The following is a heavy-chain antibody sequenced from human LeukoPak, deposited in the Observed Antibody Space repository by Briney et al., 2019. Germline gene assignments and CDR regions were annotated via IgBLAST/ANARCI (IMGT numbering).Heavy chain of an antibody. CDR2: ISSSSSTI. CDR3: ARDKITMITTPPFDY. J-gene: IGHJ4*02. CDR1: GFTFSSYS. D-gene: IGHD3-22*01. Sequence: PGGSLRLSCAASGFTFSSYSMNWVRQAPGKGLEWVSYISSSSSTIYYADSVKGRFTISRDNAKNSLYLQMNSLRAEDTAVYYCARDKITMITTPPFDYGAREPWSPSPQ. V-gene: IGHV3-48*04.